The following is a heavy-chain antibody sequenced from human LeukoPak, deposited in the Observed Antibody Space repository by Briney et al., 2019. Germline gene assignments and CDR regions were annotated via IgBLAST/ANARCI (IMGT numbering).Heavy chain of an antibody. CDR2: INPNSGGT. D-gene: IGHD2-2*03. CDR1: GYTFTGYY. V-gene: IGHV1-2*02. CDR3: ARGGFGGYCSSTSCYREAFDI. J-gene: IGHJ3*02. Sequence: ASVKVSCKASGYTFTGYYMHWVRQAPGQGLEWMGWINPNSGGTNYAQKFQGRVTMTRDTSISAAYMELSRLRSDDTAVYYCARGGFGGYCSSTSCYREAFDIWGQGTMVTVSS.